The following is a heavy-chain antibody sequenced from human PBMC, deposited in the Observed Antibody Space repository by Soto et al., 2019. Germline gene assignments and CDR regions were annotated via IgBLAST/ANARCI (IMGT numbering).Heavy chain of an antibody. J-gene: IGHJ5*02. CDR2: INQSGNT. Sequence: SETLSLTCAVYGGSFSGYFWTWIRQPPEKGLEWIGEINQSGNTNYSPSLKSRVTISIDTSKNQFSLNLSSVTASDTSVYYCARHRYCSGATCYHLDNWFDPWGQGTLVTSPQ. CDR1: GGSFSGYF. D-gene: IGHD2-15*01. CDR3: ARHRYCSGATCYHLDNWFDP. V-gene: IGHV4-34*01.